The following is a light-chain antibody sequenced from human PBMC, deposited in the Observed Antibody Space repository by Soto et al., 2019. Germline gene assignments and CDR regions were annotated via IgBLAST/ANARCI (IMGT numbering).Light chain of an antibody. Sequence: AIQITQSPSSLSASVGDRVTITCRASQGIRKDLGWYQQKPGKAPKLLIDGTSTLQTGVPSRFSGSGSGTDFTLIISSLQPEDFATYYCLQDFSFPRTFGQGTKVEIK. CDR1: QGIRKD. J-gene: IGKJ1*01. V-gene: IGKV1-6*01. CDR2: GTS. CDR3: LQDFSFPRT.